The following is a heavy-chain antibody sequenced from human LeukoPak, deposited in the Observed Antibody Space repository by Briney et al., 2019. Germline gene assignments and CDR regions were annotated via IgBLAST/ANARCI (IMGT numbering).Heavy chain of an antibody. V-gene: IGHV4-34*01. CDR2: INHSGST. CDR1: GGSFSGYY. Sequence: SETLSLTCAVSGGSFSGYYWSWIRQPPGKGLEWIGEINHSGSTNYNPSLKSRVTISVDTSKNQFSLKLSSVTAADTAVYYCARGLGSYCSSTSCAPFDYWGQGTLVPVSS. J-gene: IGHJ4*02. D-gene: IGHD2-2*01. CDR3: ARGLGSYCSSTSCAPFDY.